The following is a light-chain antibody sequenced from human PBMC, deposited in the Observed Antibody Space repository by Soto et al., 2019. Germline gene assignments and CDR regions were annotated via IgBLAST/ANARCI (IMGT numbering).Light chain of an antibody. Sequence: DIVLTQSPATLSLSPGERASLSCRTSQTLGGSYLAWYQQKPGQPPRLLVFCTSRRATGVPDRFTGSGSGTDFSLTISRLDPEDFAVYYCQQYPAAPLTFGGGTRVEIQ. CDR2: CTS. J-gene: IGKJ4*01. V-gene: IGKV3-20*01. CDR3: QQYPAAPLT. CDR1: QTLGGSY.